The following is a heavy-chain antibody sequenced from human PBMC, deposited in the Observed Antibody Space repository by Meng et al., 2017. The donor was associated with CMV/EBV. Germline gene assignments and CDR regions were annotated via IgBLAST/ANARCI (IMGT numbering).Heavy chain of an antibody. J-gene: IGHJ6*02. CDR1: GFTFDDYG. Sequence: GESLKISCAASGFTFDDYGMSWVRQAPGKGLEWVSGINWNGGSTGYADSVKGRFTISRDNAKNSLYLQMNSLRAEDTAVYYCARVGGGVVPAAIVTTNYYYYGMDVWGQGTTVTVSS. CDR3: ARVGGGVVPAAIVTTNYYYYGMDV. D-gene: IGHD2-2*01. CDR2: INWNGGST. V-gene: IGHV3-20*04.